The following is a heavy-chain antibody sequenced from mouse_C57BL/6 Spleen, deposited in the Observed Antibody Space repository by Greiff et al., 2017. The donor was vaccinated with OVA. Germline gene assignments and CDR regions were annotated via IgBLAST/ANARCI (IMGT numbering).Heavy chain of an antibody. J-gene: IGHJ4*01. D-gene: IGHD1-1*01. CDR1: GYTFTSYG. CDR2: IYPRSGNT. CDR3: ARCYGSSYDYAMDY. V-gene: IGHV1-81*01. Sequence: VHLVESGAELARPGASVKLSCKASGYTFTSYGISWVKQRTGQGLEWIGEIYPRSGNTYYNEKFKGKATLTADKSSSTAYMELRSLTSEDSAVYFCARCYGSSYDYAMDYWGQGTSVTVSS.